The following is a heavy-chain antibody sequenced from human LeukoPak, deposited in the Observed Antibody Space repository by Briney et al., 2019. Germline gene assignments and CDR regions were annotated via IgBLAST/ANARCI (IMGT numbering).Heavy chain of an antibody. V-gene: IGHV1-69*13. D-gene: IGHD1-26*01. J-gene: IGHJ4*02. CDR2: IIPIFGTA. CDR1: GGTFSSYA. CDR3: ARDLSSPGDFDY. Sequence: SVKVSCKASGGTFSSYAISWVRQAPGQGLEWMGGIIPIFGTANYAQKFQGRVTIAADESTSTAYMELSSLRSEDTAVYYCARDLSSPGDFDYWGQGTLVTVSS.